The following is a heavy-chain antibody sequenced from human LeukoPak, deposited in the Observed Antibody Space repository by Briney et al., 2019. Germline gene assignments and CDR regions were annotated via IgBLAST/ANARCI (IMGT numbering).Heavy chain of an antibody. CDR3: AVLGPSAVDY. CDR1: GDSISSYY. CDR2: IYTSGST. Sequence: SETLSLTCTVSGDSISSYYWSWIRQPAGKGLEWIGRIYTSGSTNYNPSLKSRVTMSVDTSKNQFSLELSSVTAADTAVYYCAVLGPSAVDYWGQGTLVTVSS. V-gene: IGHV4-4*07. J-gene: IGHJ4*02.